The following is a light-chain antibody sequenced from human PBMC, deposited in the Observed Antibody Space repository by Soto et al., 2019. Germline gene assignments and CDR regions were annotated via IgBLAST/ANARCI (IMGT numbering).Light chain of an antibody. Sequence: EIVLTQSPGTLSLSPGDRATLSCRASQSVSNSFLAWYQQRPAQPPRLLIYGASYRATGIPDRFSGSGSGTDFTLTISRLEPEDFAVYYCQQYNSSPTFGQGTKVEIK. CDR3: QQYNSSPT. J-gene: IGKJ1*01. CDR2: GAS. CDR1: QSVSNSF. V-gene: IGKV3-20*01.